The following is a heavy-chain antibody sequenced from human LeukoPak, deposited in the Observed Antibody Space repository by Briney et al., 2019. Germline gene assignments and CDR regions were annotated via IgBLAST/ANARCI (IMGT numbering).Heavy chain of an antibody. J-gene: IGHJ4*02. CDR2: FDPEDGET. D-gene: IGHD2-15*01. V-gene: IGHV1-24*01. Sequence: ASVNVSFKVSGYTLTELSMHWVQQAPGKGLEWMGGFDPEDGETIYAQKFQGRVTMTEDTSTDTAYMELSSLRSEDTAVYYCATRQGVVGDFDYWGQGTLVTVSS. CDR3: ATRQGVVGDFDY. CDR1: GYTLTELS.